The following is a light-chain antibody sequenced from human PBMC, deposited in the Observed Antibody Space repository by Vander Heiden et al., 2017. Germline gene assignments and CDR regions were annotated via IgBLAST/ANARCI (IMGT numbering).Light chain of an antibody. Sequence: QSVLTQPPPATASPRQRVTISCAGSSSNCGCNSVCWYQQHPGTAPKLLIYRNNQRPSGVPGRFSGSKSGTSASLAISGLRSEDEADYYCAAWDDSLSGSVLFGGGTKLTVL. CDR3: AAWDDSLSGSVL. J-gene: IGLJ2*01. CDR1: SSNCGCNS. CDR2: RNN. V-gene: IGLV1-47*01.